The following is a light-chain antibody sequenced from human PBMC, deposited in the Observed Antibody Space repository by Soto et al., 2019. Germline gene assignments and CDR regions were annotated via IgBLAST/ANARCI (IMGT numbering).Light chain of an antibody. CDR3: QQFYDLPIT. V-gene: IGKV1-33*01. CDR2: DAS. CDR1: QDISDV. Sequence: DIRMTRSPSALSAAVGDRVNITCQASQDISDVLNWYQQQPGKAPKVLIYDASKLQTGVPSRFSGRGSGKDFTFTISSLQPDDSGTYYCQQFYDLPITFGQGTRLEIK. J-gene: IGKJ5*01.